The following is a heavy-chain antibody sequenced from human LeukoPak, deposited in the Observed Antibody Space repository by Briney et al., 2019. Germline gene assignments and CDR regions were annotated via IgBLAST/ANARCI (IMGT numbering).Heavy chain of an antibody. CDR2: MNPNSGNT. V-gene: IGHV1-8*01. CDR1: GYTLTSYD. D-gene: IGHD1-26*01. Sequence: ASVKVSCEASGYTLTSYDINWVRQATGQGLEWMGWMNPNSGNTGYAQKFQGRVTITRNTSISTAYMELSSLRSDDTAVYYCARGGDLKWELLWDWGQGTLVTVSS. J-gene: IGHJ4*02. CDR3: ARGGDLKWELLWD.